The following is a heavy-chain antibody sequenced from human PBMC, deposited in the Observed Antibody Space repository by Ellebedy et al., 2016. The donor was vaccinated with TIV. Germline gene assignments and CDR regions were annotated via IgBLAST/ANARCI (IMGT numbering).Heavy chain of an antibody. CDR2: IYQDGSTQ. J-gene: IGHJ5*02. CDR1: GISFRSYW. D-gene: IGHD3-16*01. Sequence: PGGSLRLSCVASGISFRSYWMSWVRQAPGKGLEWVANIYQDGSTQYYVDSVKGRFTISRDNAKNSLFLQMNSLRVEDTAVYYCARRGSYGDYAVQVNSWFDRWGRGTLVSVSS. V-gene: IGHV3-7*01. CDR3: ARRGSYGDYAVQVNSWFDR.